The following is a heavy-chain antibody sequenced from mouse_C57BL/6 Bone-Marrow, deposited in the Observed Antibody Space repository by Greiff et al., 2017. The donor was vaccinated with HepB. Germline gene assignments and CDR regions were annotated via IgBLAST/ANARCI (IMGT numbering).Heavy chain of an antibody. CDR3: ASSPLTAQAPGFAY. CDR2: IWTGGGT. V-gene: IGHV2-9-1*01. Sequence: VKLMESGPGLVAPSQSLSITCTVSGFSLTSYAISWVRQPPGKGLEWLGVIWTGGGTNYNSALKSRLSISKDNSKSQVFLKMNSLQTDDTARYYCASSPLTAQAPGFAYWGQGTLVTVSA. J-gene: IGHJ3*01. D-gene: IGHD3-2*02. CDR1: GFSLTSYA.